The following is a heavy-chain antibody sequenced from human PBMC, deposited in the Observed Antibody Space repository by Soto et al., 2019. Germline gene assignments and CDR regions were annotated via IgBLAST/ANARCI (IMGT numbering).Heavy chain of an antibody. V-gene: IGHV1-3*01. J-gene: IGHJ4*02. Sequence: QVQLVQSGAEVKKPGASVKVSCKASGYTFTSYAMHWVRQAPGQRLEWMGWINAGNGNTKYSQKFQGRVTITRDTSASTAYMELSSLRSQDTAVYYCARGLNVYYSDYWGQGTLVTVSS. CDR3: ARGLNVYYSDY. CDR1: GYTFTSYA. D-gene: IGHD3-16*01. CDR2: INAGNGNT.